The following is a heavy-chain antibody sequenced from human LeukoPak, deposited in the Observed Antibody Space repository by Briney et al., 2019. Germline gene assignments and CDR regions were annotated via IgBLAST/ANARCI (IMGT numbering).Heavy chain of an antibody. CDR2: ISSSSSYI. CDR3: ARVKKGDYMDV. D-gene: IGHD3-16*01. CDR1: GFTFSSYS. Sequence: GGSLRLSCAASGFTFSSYSMNWVRQAPGKGLEWVSYISSSSSYIYYADSVKGRFTISRDNAKNSLYLQMNSLRADDTAVYYCARVKKGDYMDVWGKGTTVTVSS. V-gene: IGHV3-21*05. J-gene: IGHJ6*03.